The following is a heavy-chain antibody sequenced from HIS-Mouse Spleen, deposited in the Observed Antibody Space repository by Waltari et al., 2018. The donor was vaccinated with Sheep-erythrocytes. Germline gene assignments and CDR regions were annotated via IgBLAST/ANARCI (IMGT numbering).Heavy chain of an antibody. V-gene: IGHV5-51*03. CDR2: TYPGDSDT. Sequence: EVQLVQSGAEGKKPGGSRKVACKGSGYPFTSYWNRWVRQMPGKGLEWMGITYPGDSDTRYSPSFQGQVTISADKSISTAYLQWSSLKASDTAMYYCARLYSSSNINFQHWGQGTLVTVSS. J-gene: IGHJ1*01. CDR3: ARLYSSSNINFQH. CDR1: GYPFTSYW. D-gene: IGHD6-6*01.